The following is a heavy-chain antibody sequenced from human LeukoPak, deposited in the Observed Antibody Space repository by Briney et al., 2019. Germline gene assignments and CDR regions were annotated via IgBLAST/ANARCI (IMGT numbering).Heavy chain of an antibody. CDR3: ARVVKAYYYDSSGYDY. CDR1: GYTFTGYY. D-gene: IGHD3-22*01. CDR2: INPNSGGT. J-gene: IGHJ4*02. Sequence: GASVKVSCKASGYTFTGYYMHWVRQAPGQGLEWMVWINPNSGGTNYAQKFQGRVTMTRDTSISTAYMELSRLRSDDTAVYYCARVVKAYYYDSSGYDYWGQGTLVTVSS. V-gene: IGHV1-2*02.